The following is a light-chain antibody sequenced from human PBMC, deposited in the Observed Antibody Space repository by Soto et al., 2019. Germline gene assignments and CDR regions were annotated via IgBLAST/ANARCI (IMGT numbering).Light chain of an antibody. CDR3: QQRNIWPPVT. V-gene: IGKV3-11*01. CDR2: DAS. J-gene: IGKJ5*01. CDR1: QSVSSY. Sequence: TVLAQSPATLSLAPEERATLSCGASQSVSSYLAWYQQKPGQAPRLLIYDASNRATGIPARFSGSGSGADFTLTISSLEPEDFAVYYCQQRNIWPPVTFGQGTRLEIK.